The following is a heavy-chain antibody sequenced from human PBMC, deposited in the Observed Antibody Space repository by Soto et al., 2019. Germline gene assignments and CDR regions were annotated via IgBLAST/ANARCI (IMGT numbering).Heavy chain of an antibody. D-gene: IGHD3-10*01. CDR3: AREGPPFYGSGSYVDY. Sequence: PSETLSLTCTVSGGSVSSGSYYWSWIRQPPGKGLEWIGYIYYSGSTNYNPSLKSRVTISVDTSKNQFSLKLSSVTAADTAVYYCAREGPPFYGSGSYVDYWGQGTLVTVS. J-gene: IGHJ4*02. V-gene: IGHV4-61*01. CDR2: IYYSGST. CDR1: GGSVSSGSYY.